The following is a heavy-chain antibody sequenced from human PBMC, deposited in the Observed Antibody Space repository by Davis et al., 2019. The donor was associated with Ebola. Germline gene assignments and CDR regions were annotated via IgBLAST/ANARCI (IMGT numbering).Heavy chain of an antibody. CDR3: ARDLDHSNYWRTGYYYYGMDV. CDR2: ISSSSSYI. CDR1: GFTFSSYS. D-gene: IGHD4-11*01. J-gene: IGHJ6*02. V-gene: IGHV3-21*01. Sequence: GESLKISCAASGFTFSSYSMNWVRQAPGKGLEWVSSISSSSSYIYYADSLKGRFTISRDNAKNSLYLQMNSLRAEDTAVYYCARDLDHSNYWRTGYYYYGMDVWGQGTTVTVSS.